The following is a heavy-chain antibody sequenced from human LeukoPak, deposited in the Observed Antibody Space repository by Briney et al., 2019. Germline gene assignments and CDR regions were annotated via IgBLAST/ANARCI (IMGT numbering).Heavy chain of an antibody. CDR3: ARDGAARPGYYMDV. D-gene: IGHD6-6*01. CDR1: NGSISSSSYY. J-gene: IGHJ6*03. Sequence: SETLSLTCTVSNGSISSSSYYWGWIHQPPGEGLEWIGSVYYSGSSHYNPSLKSRVTISVDTSKNQFSLRLSSVTAADTAVYYCARDGAARPGYYMDVWGKGTTVTVSS. CDR2: VYYSGSS. V-gene: IGHV4-39*07.